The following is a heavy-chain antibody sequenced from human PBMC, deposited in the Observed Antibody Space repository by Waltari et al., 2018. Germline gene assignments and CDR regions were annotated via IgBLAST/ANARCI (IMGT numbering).Heavy chain of an antibody. CDR2: SYRGWST. J-gene: IGHJ5*02. D-gene: IGHD1-26*01. Sequence: EVQLVESGGGLIQPGGSLRLSCAASGFTVSSNYMSWVRQAPGKGVGWVSVSYRGWSTYDVDSVKVRFTIARDNSKNTLYLQMNSLRAEDTAVYYCARGGEPNWFDPWGQGTLVTVSS. CDR1: GFTVSSNY. CDR3: ARGGEPNWFDP. V-gene: IGHV3-53*01.